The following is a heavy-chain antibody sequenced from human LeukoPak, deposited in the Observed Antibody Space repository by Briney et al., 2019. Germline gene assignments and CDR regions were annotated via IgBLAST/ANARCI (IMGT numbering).Heavy chain of an antibody. D-gene: IGHD6-13*01. CDR2: INHSGST. Sequence: SETLSLTCAVYGGSFSGYYWSWIRQPPGKGLEWIGEINHSGSTNYNPSLKSRVTISVDTSKNQFSLKLGSVTAADTAVYYCARRTQQLVIDYWGQGTLVTVSS. CDR3: ARRTQQLVIDY. CDR1: GGSFSGYY. V-gene: IGHV4-34*01. J-gene: IGHJ4*02.